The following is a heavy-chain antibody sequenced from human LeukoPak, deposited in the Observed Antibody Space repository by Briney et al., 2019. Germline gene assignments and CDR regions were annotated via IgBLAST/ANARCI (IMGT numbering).Heavy chain of an antibody. CDR1: GYTFTSYY. J-gene: IGHJ4*02. V-gene: IGHV1-46*01. Sequence: ASVKVSCKASGYTFTSYYIHWVRQAPGQGLEWMGIINPSSGSTTYAQKFQGRVTMTRDTSTSTVYMELSGLRSEDTAVYYCAREAERSGVGVGISGTYSMNFDYWGQGTLVTVSS. CDR3: AREAERSGVGVGISGTYSMNFDY. D-gene: IGHD3-10*01. CDR2: INPSSGST.